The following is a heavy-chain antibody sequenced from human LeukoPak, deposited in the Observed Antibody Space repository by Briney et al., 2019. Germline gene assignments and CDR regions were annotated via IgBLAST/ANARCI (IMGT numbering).Heavy chain of an antibody. CDR1: GGSISSYY. Sequence: SETLSLTCTVSGGSISSYYWSWTRQPPGKGLEWIGYIYYSGSTNYNPSLKSRVSISVDTSKNQFSLRLNSVTAADTAVYYCARDRSAYVPYFDYWGQGTLVTVSS. CDR3: ARDRSAYVPYFDY. V-gene: IGHV4-59*01. J-gene: IGHJ4*02. D-gene: IGHD5-12*01. CDR2: IYYSGST.